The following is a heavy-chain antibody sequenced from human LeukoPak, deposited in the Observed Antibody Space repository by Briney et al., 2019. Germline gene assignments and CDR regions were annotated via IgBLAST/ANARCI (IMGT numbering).Heavy chain of an antibody. V-gene: IGHV3-74*01. D-gene: IGHD3-22*01. J-gene: IGHJ3*01. CDR2: INGDGGDA. CDR3: ARGWVPSDITLK. CDR1: GFTFSTYW. Sequence: GESLRLSCAAPGFTFSTYWMHWVRQAPGKGLVWVSRINGDGGDANYAGSVKGRFTISRDNARNTVYLQVNCLRAEDTAVYYCARGWVPSDITLKWGQGTMVTVSS.